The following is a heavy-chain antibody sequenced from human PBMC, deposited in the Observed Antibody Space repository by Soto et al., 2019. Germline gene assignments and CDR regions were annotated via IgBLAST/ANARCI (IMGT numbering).Heavy chain of an antibody. D-gene: IGHD2-15*01. V-gene: IGHV3-15*01. Sequence: PGGSLRLSCAASGFTFSHAWMSWVRQAPGKGLEWVGRIKSKSDGGTTDYAAPLKGRFTISRDDSENTLYLQMKSLKTEDTAVYYCATYGGSCSGGMCFYYFHGLDVWGQGTTVTVSS. J-gene: IGHJ6*02. CDR3: ATYGGSCSGGMCFYYFHGLDV. CDR2: IKSKSDGGTT. CDR1: GFTFSHAW.